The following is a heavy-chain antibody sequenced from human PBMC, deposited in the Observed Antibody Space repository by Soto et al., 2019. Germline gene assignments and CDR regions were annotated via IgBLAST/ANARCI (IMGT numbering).Heavy chain of an antibody. CDR1: GGSISSYY. CDR2: IYYSGST. V-gene: IGHV4-59*01. CDR3: ARAYGDEGDWFDP. J-gene: IGHJ5*02. D-gene: IGHD4-17*01. Sequence: PSETLSLTCTVSGGSISSYYWSWIRQPPGKGLEWIGYIYYSGSTNYNPSLKSRVTISVDTSKNQFSLKLSSVTAADTAVYYCARAYGDEGDWFDPWGQGTLVTVSS.